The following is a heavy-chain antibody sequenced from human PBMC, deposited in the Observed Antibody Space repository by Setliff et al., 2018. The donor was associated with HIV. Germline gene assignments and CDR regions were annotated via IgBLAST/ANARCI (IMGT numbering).Heavy chain of an antibody. CDR2: ISSNGGST. CDR1: GFTFSSYA. J-gene: IGHJ4*02. CDR3: AREASLSY. Sequence: GGSLRLSCAASGFTFSSYAMHWVRQAPGKGLEYVSAISSNGGSTYYADSVKGRFTISRDNANNSLHLQMNSLRAEDTAVYYCAREASLSYWGQGTLVTVSS. V-gene: IGHV3-64*02. D-gene: IGHD6-6*01.